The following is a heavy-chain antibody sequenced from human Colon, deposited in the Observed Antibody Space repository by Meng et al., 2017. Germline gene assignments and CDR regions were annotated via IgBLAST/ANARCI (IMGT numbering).Heavy chain of an antibody. CDR3: ARGEEGDT. V-gene: IGHV1-3*01. D-gene: IGHD3-16*01. J-gene: IGHJ4*02. CDR1: GYTFTRYP. CDR2: ISAGNGNT. Sequence: QVQLVQSGAEWKKPGASVKVSCKTLGYTFTRYPFHWVRQAPGLRLEWMGLISAGNGNTIYSQKFQGRVTITRDTSASTSYMEFSGLASEDTAGYYCARGEEGDTWGQGTLVTISS.